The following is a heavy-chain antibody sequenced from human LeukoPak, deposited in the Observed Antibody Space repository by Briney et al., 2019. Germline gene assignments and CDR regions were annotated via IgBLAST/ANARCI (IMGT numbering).Heavy chain of an antibody. V-gene: IGHV1-46*01. CDR2: FNPSGGST. J-gene: IGHJ6*02. Sequence: ASVKVSCKASGYTFTSYYMHWVRQAPGQGLEWMGIFNPSGGSTSYAQKFQGRVTMTRDTSTSTVYMELSSLRSEDTAVYYCARYCSGGSCYYGMDVWGQGTTVTVSS. CDR3: ARYCSGGSCYYGMDV. CDR1: GYTFTSYY. D-gene: IGHD2-15*01.